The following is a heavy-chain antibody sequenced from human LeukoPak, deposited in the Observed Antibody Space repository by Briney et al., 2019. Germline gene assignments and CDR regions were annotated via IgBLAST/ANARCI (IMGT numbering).Heavy chain of an antibody. J-gene: IGHJ5*02. CDR2: IDPSDSYT. CDR1: GYSFTSYW. V-gene: IGHV5-10-1*01. D-gene: IGHD2-15*01. CDR3: ARPRGIAKNWFDP. Sequence: GESLQISCKGSGYSFTSYWISWVRQMPGKGLEWMGRIDPSDSYTNYSPSFQGHVTISADKSISTAYLQWSSLKASDTAMYYCARPRGIAKNWFDPWGQGALVTVSS.